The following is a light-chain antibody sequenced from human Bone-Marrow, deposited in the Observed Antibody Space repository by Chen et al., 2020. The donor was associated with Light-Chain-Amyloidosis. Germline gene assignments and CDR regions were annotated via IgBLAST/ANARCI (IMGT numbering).Light chain of an antibody. CDR1: SSDVGAYNY. CDR2: AVT. V-gene: IGLV2-14*01. CDR3: SSYRSSSTWV. Sequence: QSALTQPASVSGSPGQSITISCTGTSSDVGAYNYVSWYQQHPGRAPKVMIYAVTNRPSGVSDRFSGSESGNPASLTISGLQAEGEADYYCSSYRSSSTWVFGGGTKLTVL. J-gene: IGLJ3*02.